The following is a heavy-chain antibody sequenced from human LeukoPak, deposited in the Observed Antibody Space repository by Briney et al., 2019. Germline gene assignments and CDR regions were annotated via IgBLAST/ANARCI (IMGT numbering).Heavy chain of an antibody. CDR3: ARGLGRSFYYYYMDV. V-gene: IGHV5-51*01. D-gene: IGHD1-26*01. CDR1: DYSFTSYW. Sequence: GESLKISSKGSDYSFTSYWIGWVRQMPGKGLEWMGIIYPGDSDTRYSPSFQGQVTISADKSISTAYLQWSSLKASDTAMYYCARGLGRSFYYYYMDVWGKGTTVTVSS. CDR2: IYPGDSDT. J-gene: IGHJ6*03.